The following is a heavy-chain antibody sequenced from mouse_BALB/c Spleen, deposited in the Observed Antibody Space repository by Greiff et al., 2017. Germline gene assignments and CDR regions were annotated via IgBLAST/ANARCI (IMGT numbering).Heavy chain of an antibody. V-gene: IGHV5-6*02. CDR3: ARIYYYGGGFYWYFDV. CDR2: ISSGGSYT. Sequence: DVKLVESGGDLVKPGGSLKLSCAASGFTFSSYGMSWVRQTPDKRLEWVATISSGGSYTYYPDSVKGRFTISRDNAKNTLYLQMSSLKSEDTAMYYCARIYYYGGGFYWYFDVWGAGTTVTVSS. D-gene: IGHD1-1*01. J-gene: IGHJ1*01. CDR1: GFTFSSYG.